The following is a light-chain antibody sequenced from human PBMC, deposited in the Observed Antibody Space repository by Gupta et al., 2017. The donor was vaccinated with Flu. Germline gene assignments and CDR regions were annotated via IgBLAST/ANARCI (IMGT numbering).Light chain of an antibody. CDR2: EVS. J-gene: IGLJ2*01. V-gene: IGLV2-14*01. Sequence: TISCSGTSSGVGGYNYVAWYQQHPGKAPKLMIYEVSNRPSGGANRFSGSKSGNTASLTIAGLQAEDEADYYCSSYTSSSTLEVVFGGGTKLTVL. CDR1: SSGVGGYNY. CDR3: SSYTSSSTLEVV.